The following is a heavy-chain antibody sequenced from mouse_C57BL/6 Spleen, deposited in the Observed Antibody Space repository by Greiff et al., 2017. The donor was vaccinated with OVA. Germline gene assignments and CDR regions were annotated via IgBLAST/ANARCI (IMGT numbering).Heavy chain of an antibody. Sequence: EVKLMESGGDLVKPGGSLKLSCAASGFTFSSYGMSWVRQTPDKRLEWVATISSGGSYTYYPDSVKGRFTISRDNAKNTLYLQMSSLKSEDTAMYYCARLGEYYFDYWGQGTTLTVSS. J-gene: IGHJ2*01. CDR1: GFTFSSYG. D-gene: IGHD3-1*01. V-gene: IGHV5-6*01. CDR2: ISSGGSYT. CDR3: ARLGEYYFDY.